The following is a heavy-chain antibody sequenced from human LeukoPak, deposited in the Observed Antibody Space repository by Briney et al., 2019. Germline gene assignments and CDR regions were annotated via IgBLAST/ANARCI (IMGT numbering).Heavy chain of an antibody. CDR3: AKTGALIAVAGYFGL. Sequence: PGGSLRLSCAASGFTFSSYAMHWVRQAPGKGLEWVAVISYDGSNKYYADSVKGRFTISRDNAKNSLYLQMNSLRAEDTAVYYCAKTGALIAVAGYFGLWGRGTLVTVSS. D-gene: IGHD6-19*01. V-gene: IGHV3-30-3*02. CDR1: GFTFSSYA. J-gene: IGHJ2*01. CDR2: ISYDGSNK.